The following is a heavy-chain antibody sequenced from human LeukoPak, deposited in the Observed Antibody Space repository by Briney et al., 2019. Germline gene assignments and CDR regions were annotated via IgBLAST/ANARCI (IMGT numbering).Heavy chain of an antibody. CDR1: GYTFTSYG. V-gene: IGHV1-18*01. Sequence: GASVKVSCKASGYTFTSYGISWVRQAPGQGLEWMGWISAYNGNTNYVQKLQGRVTMTTDTSTSTAYMELRSLRSDDTAVYYCARFAGVSSGTNDAFDIWGQGTMVTVSS. D-gene: IGHD6-13*01. J-gene: IGHJ3*02. CDR2: ISAYNGNT. CDR3: ARFAGVSSGTNDAFDI.